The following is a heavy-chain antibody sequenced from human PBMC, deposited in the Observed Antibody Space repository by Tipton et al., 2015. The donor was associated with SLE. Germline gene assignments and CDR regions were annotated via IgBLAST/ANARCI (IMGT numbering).Heavy chain of an antibody. J-gene: IGHJ5*02. CDR2: TNPDTGGT. CDR3: AKNLGDDAS. CDR1: GSTFTGYW. Sequence: QSGAEVKKPGASVRVSCKASGSTFTGYWLHWVRQAPGQGLEWMGWTNPDTGGTNYAQKFQGRVTMTRDTSITTAYLELSGLTSDDTAVYYCAKNLGDDASWGQGTLVTVSS. V-gene: IGHV1-2*02. D-gene: IGHD3-10*01.